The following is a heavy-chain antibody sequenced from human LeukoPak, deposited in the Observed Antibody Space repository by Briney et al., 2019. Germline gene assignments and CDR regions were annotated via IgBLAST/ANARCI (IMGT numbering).Heavy chain of an antibody. CDR1: GGTFSSYA. V-gene: IGHV1-69*04. CDR2: IIPILGIA. Sequence: SVKVSCKASGGTFSSYAISWVRQAPGQGLEWMGRIIPILGIANYAQKFQGRVTITADKSTSTAYMELSSLRSEDTAVYYCARDSNWNVGYFDYWGQGTLVTVSS. J-gene: IGHJ4*02. D-gene: IGHD1-1*01. CDR3: ARDSNWNVGYFDY.